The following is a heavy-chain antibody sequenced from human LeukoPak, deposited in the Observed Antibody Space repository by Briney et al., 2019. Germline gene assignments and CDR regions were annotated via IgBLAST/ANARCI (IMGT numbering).Heavy chain of an antibody. D-gene: IGHD6-13*01. CDR3: ARRSIIAAAPFDY. V-gene: IGHV4-4*07. J-gene: IGHJ4*02. CDR1: GGSISGYY. CDR2: IYISGYT. Sequence: PSETLSLTCTVSGGSISGYYWSWIRQPAGKGLEWIGRIYISGYTNANPSLKSRVTISVDTSKNQFSLKLSSVTAADTAVYYCARRSIIAAAPFDYWGQGTLVTVSS.